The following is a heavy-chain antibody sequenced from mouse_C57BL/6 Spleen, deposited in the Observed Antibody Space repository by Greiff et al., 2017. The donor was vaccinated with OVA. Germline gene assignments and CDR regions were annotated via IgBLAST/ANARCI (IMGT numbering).Heavy chain of an antibody. CDR1: GYTFTSYW. V-gene: IGHV1-69*01. J-gene: IGHJ3*01. CDR3: ARGGDGFAY. Sequence: VQLQQSGAELVMPGASVKLSCKASGYTFTSYWMHWVKQRPGQGLEWIGEIDPSDSYTNYNQKFKGKSTLTVDKSSSTAYMQLSSLTSEDSAVYYCARGGDGFAYWGQGTLVTVSA. CDR2: IDPSDSYT. D-gene: IGHD3-3*01.